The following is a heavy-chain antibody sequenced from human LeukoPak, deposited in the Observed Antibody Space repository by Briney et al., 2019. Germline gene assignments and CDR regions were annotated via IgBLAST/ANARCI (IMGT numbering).Heavy chain of an antibody. CDR2: IYPGDSDT. D-gene: IGHD4-17*01. CDR1: GYSFTSYW. V-gene: IGHV5-51*01. J-gene: IGHJ4*02. CDR3: ARLTYLDYGDEPTPEYYFDY. Sequence: GESLKISCKGSGYSFTSYWIGWVRQMPGKGLEWMGIIYPGDSDTRYSPSFQGQVTISADKSISTAYLQWSSLKASDTAMYYCARLTYLDYGDEPTPEYYFDYWGQGTLVTVSS.